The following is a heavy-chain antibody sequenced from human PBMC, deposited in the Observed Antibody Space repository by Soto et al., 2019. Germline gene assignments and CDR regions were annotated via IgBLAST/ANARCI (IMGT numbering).Heavy chain of an antibody. D-gene: IGHD2-8*02. V-gene: IGHV3-23*01. CDR1: GFTFSSYA. CDR2: ISGSGGST. Sequence: EVQLLESGGGLVQPGGSLRLSCAASGFTFSSYAMSWVRQAPGKGLEWVSAISGSGGSTYYADSVKGRFTISRDNSKNPLYMQRTGLRAEDKGVYYCAKEVGTGYGLYYFDYWGQGTLVTVSS. CDR3: AKEVGTGYGLYYFDY. J-gene: IGHJ4*02.